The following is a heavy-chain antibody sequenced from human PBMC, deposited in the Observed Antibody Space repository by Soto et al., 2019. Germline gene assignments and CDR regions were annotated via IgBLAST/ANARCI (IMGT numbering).Heavy chain of an antibody. Sequence: QLQLQESGPGLVKPSETLSLTCTVSGGSISSSSYYWGWIRQPPGKGLEWIGSIYYSGSTYYNPPLTSGLTISLDTSKTQSSLKLSPLTAAATAVYDGARQCPSGWDAYDAFDIWGQGTMVTVSS. CDR3: ARQCPSGWDAYDAFDI. CDR2: IYYSGST. CDR1: GGSISSSSYY. J-gene: IGHJ3*02. D-gene: IGHD6-19*01. V-gene: IGHV4-39*01.